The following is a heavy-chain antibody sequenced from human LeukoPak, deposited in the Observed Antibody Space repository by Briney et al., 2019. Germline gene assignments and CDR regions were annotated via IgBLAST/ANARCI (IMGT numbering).Heavy chain of an antibody. Sequence: GGSLRLSCAASGFTFTKYWMTWVRQAPGKGLEGVANIKQDGSEKFYVDSVKGRFNISRDNAKNSLDLQINSLGAEDTAVYYCARGLDCRSTSCYLDNWGQGTLVTVSS. CDR3: ARGLDCRSTSCYLDN. CDR2: IKQDGSEK. V-gene: IGHV3-7*01. J-gene: IGHJ4*02. D-gene: IGHD2-2*01. CDR1: GFTFTKYW.